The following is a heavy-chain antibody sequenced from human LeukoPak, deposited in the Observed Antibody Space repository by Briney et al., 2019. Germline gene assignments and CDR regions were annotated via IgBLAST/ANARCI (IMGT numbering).Heavy chain of an antibody. CDR3: AAAAGTNYYYMDV. CDR1: GYTFTSYG. V-gene: IGHV1-18*01. CDR2: ISAYNGNT. Sequence: ASVKVSCKASGYTFTSYGISWVRQAPGQGLEWMGWISAYNGNTNYAQKLQGRVTMTTDTSTSTAYMELSSLRSEDTAVYYCAAAAGTNYYYMDVWGKGTTVTISS. D-gene: IGHD6-13*01. J-gene: IGHJ6*03.